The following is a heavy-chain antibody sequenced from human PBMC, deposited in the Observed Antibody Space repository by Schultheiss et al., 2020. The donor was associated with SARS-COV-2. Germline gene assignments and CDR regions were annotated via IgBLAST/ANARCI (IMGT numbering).Heavy chain of an antibody. CDR2: ISSSSSYT. J-gene: IGHJ3*02. Sequence: GGSLRLSCAASGFTFSDYYMRWIRQAPGKGLEWVSYISSSSSYTNYADSVKGRFTISRDNSKNTLYLQMNSLRAEDTAVYYCARVTMIDAFDIWGQGTMVTVSS. CDR1: GFTFSDYY. CDR3: ARVTMIDAFDI. V-gene: IGHV3-11*05. D-gene: IGHD3-22*01.